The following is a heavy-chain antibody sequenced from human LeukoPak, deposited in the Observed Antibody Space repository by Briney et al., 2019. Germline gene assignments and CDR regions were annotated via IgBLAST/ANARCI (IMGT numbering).Heavy chain of an antibody. J-gene: IGHJ6*03. D-gene: IGHD2-2*02. V-gene: IGHV3-7*01. CDR1: GFTFSRYW. CDR3: ARVYLSPLAEVVPAAIVSYYYYYMDV. CDR2: IKQDGSEK. Sequence: GGSLRLSCAASGFTFSRYWMSWVRQAPGKGLEWVANIKQDGSEKYYVDSVKGRFTISRDNAKNSLYLQMNSLRAEDTAVYYCARVYLSPLAEVVPAAIVSYYYYYMDVWGKGTTVTVSS.